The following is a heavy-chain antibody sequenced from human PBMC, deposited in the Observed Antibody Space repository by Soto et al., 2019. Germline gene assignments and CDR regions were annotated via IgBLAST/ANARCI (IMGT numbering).Heavy chain of an antibody. CDR3: ARGAKAARRGNWFDP. CDR2: INHSGST. V-gene: IGHV4-34*01. D-gene: IGHD6-6*01. CDR1: GGSFSGYY. J-gene: IGHJ5*02. Sequence: SETLSLTCAVYGGSFSGYYWSWIRQPPGKGLEWIGEINHSGSTNYNPSLKSRVTISVDTSKNQFSLKLSSVTAADTTVYYCARGAKAARRGNWFDPWGQGTLVTVSS.